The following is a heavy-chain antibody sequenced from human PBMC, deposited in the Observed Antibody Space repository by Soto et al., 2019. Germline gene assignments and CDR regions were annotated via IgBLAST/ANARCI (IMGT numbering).Heavy chain of an antibody. CDR2: INPSSGST. V-gene: IGHV1-2*06. J-gene: IGHJ6*02. CDR3: AREKQLGDNYYGTDV. D-gene: IGHD6-6*01. Sequence: GGSVKVSCKTSGYTFIGYYMHCVRQAPGQGLEWVGRINPSSGSTIYAQRFQGRVTVTRDMSTSTVFMDLSRLTSDDTAIYYCAREKQLGDNYYGTDVWGQGTTVTVSS. CDR1: GYTFIGYY.